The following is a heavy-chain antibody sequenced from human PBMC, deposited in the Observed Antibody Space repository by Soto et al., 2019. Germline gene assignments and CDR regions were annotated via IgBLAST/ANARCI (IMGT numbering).Heavy chain of an antibody. Sequence: QVQLQQWGAGLVKPSETLSLSCAVYGQSFSGHSWAWIRQPPGKGLEWIGEISESGSTYYNPSHKSRVTISTDTSKNQFALKLNSVPAAGTAAYFCARGSGIVALPGELEDVNYDYWGQGTLVNVSS. CDR2: ISESGST. V-gene: IGHV4-34*01. CDR1: GQSFSGHS. J-gene: IGHJ4*02. CDR3: ARGSGIVALPGELEDVNYDY. D-gene: IGHD1-1*01.